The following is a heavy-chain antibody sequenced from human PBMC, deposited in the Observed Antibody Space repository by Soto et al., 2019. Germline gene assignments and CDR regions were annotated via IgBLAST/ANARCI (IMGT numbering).Heavy chain of an antibody. CDR3: AKDISYDFWSGYYVPDAFDI. J-gene: IGHJ3*02. D-gene: IGHD3-3*01. CDR1: GFTFDDYA. CDR2: ISWNSGSI. Sequence: SGGSLRLSCAASGFTFDDYAMHLVRQAPGKGLEWVSGISWNSGSIGYADSVKGRFTISRDNAKNSLYLQMNSLRAEDTALYYCAKDISYDFWSGYYVPDAFDIWGQGTMVTVSS. V-gene: IGHV3-9*01.